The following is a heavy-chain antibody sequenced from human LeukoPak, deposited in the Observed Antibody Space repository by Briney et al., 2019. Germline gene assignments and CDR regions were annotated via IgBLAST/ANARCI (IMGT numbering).Heavy chain of an antibody. V-gene: IGHV3-74*01. CDR2: INRDGSST. Sequence: GSLRLSCAASGNYWMHWVRQAPGKGLVWISRINRDGSSTSHADSVKGRFTISRDNAKNTLYLQMNSLRAEDTAVYYCARVPGVAPDYWGQGTLVTVSS. CDR1: GNYW. J-gene: IGHJ4*02. CDR3: ARVPGVAPDY. D-gene: IGHD3-10*01.